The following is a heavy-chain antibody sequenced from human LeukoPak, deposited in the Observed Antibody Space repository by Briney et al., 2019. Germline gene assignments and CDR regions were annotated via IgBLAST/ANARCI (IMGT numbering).Heavy chain of an antibody. CDR2: INHSGST. J-gene: IGHJ4*02. V-gene: IGHV4-34*01. D-gene: IGHD6-13*01. CDR3: ARGREGSKYFDY. CDR1: GGTFSGYY. Sequence: SETLSLTCAVYGGTFSGYYWSWIRQPPGKGLEWIGEINHSGSTNYNPSLKSRVTISVDTSKNQFSLKLSSVTAADTAVYYCARGREGSKYFDYWGQGTLVTVSS.